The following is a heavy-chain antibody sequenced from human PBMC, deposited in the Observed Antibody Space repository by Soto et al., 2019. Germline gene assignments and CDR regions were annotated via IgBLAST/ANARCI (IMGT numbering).Heavy chain of an antibody. J-gene: IGHJ6*02. CDR3: AKNGQPPCYFFGMDV. CDR2: ISGYNGDT. D-gene: IGHD2-2*01. V-gene: IGHV1-18*01. Sequence: QGQLVQSGVEVKKPGASVKVSCKASGYTFSRYGISWVRQAPGQGLEWMGWISGYNGDTNYAQKFQGRVTMTIDTSTNTAYMELRTLRSDEPAVYYCAKNGQPPCYFFGMDVWGQGTTVSVSS. CDR1: GYTFSRYG.